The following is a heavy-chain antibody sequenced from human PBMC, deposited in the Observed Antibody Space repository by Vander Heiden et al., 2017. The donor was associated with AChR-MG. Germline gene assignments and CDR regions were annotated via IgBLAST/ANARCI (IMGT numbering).Heavy chain of an antibody. Sequence: QLQLQESGPGLVKPSETLSLTCTVSGGSISSSRYYWGWIRQPPGKGLEWIGSIYYSGSTYYNPSLKSRVTISVDTSKNQFSLKLSSVTAADTAVYYCARHQGYSYGPGTFDYWGQGTLVTVSS. V-gene: IGHV4-39*01. J-gene: IGHJ4*02. CDR1: GGSISSSRYY. CDR2: IYYSGST. D-gene: IGHD5-18*01. CDR3: ARHQGYSYGPGTFDY.